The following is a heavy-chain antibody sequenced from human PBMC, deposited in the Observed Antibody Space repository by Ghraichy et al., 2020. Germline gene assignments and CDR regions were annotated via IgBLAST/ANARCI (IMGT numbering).Heavy chain of an antibody. CDR1: GGSFSGYY. Sequence: SETLSLTCAVYGGSFSGYYWSWIRQPPGKGLEWIGEINHSGSTNYNPSLKSRVTISVDTSKNQFSLKLSSVTAADTAVYYCVRGYSSSWYDYWGQGTLVTVSS. CDR3: VRGYSSSWYDY. CDR2: INHSGST. D-gene: IGHD6-13*01. V-gene: IGHV4-34*01. J-gene: IGHJ4*02.